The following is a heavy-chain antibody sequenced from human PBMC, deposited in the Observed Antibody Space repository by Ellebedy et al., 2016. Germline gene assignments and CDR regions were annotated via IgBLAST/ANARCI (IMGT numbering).Heavy chain of an antibody. J-gene: IGHJ3*02. Sequence: GESLKISXAASGFTFSSYSMNWVRQAPGKGLEWVSYISSSSSTIYYADSVKGRFTISRDNAKNSLYLQMNSLRDEDTAVYYCARDLTAMVTSAFDIWGQGTMVTVSS. CDR1: GFTFSSYS. CDR2: ISSSSSTI. CDR3: ARDLTAMVTSAFDI. V-gene: IGHV3-48*02. D-gene: IGHD5-18*01.